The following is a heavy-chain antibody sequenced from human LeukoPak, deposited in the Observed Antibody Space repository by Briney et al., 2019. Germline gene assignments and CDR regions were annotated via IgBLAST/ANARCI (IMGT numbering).Heavy chain of an antibody. D-gene: IGHD6-13*01. V-gene: IGHV3-53*01. J-gene: IGHJ4*02. Sequence: GSLRLSCAASGFSVSSNHMTWVRQAPGKGLEWVSLMYSGGTTYYADSVKGRFTISRDNSKNTLYLQMNSLRAEDTAVYYCAKPDSSTWYGRGFDYWGQGTLVTVSS. CDR3: AKPDSSTWYGRGFDY. CDR1: GFSVSSNH. CDR2: MYSGGTT.